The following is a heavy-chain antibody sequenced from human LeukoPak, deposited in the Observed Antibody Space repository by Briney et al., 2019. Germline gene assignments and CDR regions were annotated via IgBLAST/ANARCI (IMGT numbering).Heavy chain of an antibody. D-gene: IGHD5-12*01. J-gene: IGHJ6*03. CDR3: ARDRYIVATSGLNYYYYYMDV. CDR1: GGTFSSYA. CDR2: IIPIFGTA. V-gene: IGHV1-69*06. Sequence: SVKVSCKASGGTFSSYAISWVRQAPGQGLEWMGGIIPIFGTANYAQKFQGRVTITADKSTSTAYMELSSLRSEDTAVYYCARDRYIVATSGLNYYYYYMDVWGKGTTVTVSS.